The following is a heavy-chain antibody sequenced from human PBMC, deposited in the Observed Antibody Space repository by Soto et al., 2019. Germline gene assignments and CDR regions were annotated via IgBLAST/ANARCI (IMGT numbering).Heavy chain of an antibody. J-gene: IGHJ4*02. CDR3: ARLWRGCSGWSTIDF. CDR1: GGSISSGGFN. V-gene: IGHV4-31*03. D-gene: IGHD6-19*01. Sequence: QVQLQEAGPGLVKPSQTLSLTCTVSGGSISSGGFNWSWIRHRQGKERVWIGYIYNSGSTYYNPSPTSRVRISVDTAKNQFSLRVMSVSAADTAVYYCARLWRGCSGWSTIDFWGQGTLVTVSS. CDR2: IYNSGST.